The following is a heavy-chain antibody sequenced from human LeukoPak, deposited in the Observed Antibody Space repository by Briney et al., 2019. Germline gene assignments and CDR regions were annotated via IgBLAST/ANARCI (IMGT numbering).Heavy chain of an antibody. CDR3: ARDFSDDSSGYLTNY. Sequence: GASVKVSCKASGYTFTSYGISWVRQAPGQGLEWMGWISAYNGNTNYAQKLQGRVTMTTDTSTSTAYMELRSLRSDDTAVYYCARDFSDDSSGYLTNYWGQGTLVTVS. CDR1: GYTFTSYG. J-gene: IGHJ4*02. D-gene: IGHD3-22*01. V-gene: IGHV1-18*01. CDR2: ISAYNGNT.